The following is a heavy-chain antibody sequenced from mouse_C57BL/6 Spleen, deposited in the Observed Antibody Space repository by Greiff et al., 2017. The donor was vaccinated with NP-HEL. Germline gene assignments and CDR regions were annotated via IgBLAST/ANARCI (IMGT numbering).Heavy chain of an antibody. D-gene: IGHD1-2*01. CDR3: TREDYYGPPV. Sequence: EVMLVESGEGLVKPGGSLKLSCAASGFTFSSYAMSWVRQTPEKRLEWVAYISSGGDYIYYADTVKGRFNISRDNARNTLYLQMSSLKSEDTAMYYCTREDYYGPPVWGTGTTVTVSS. CDR2: ISSGGDYI. CDR1: GFTFSSYA. V-gene: IGHV5-9-1*02. J-gene: IGHJ1*03.